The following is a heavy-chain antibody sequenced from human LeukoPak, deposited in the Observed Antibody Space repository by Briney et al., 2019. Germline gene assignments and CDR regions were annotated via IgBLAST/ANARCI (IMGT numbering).Heavy chain of an antibody. V-gene: IGHV3-33*01. D-gene: IGHD6-19*01. CDR2: IWYDGSNK. Sequence: GRSLRLSCAASGFAFSSYGMHWVRQAPGKGLEWVAVIWYDGSNKHYADSVKGRFTISRDNSKNTLYLQMNSLRAEDTAVYYCARGQWLDLYWGQGTLVTVSS. J-gene: IGHJ4*02. CDR1: GFAFSSYG. CDR3: ARGQWLDLY.